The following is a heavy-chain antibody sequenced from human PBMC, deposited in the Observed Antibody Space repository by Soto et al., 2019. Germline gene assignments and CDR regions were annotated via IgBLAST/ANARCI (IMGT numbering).Heavy chain of an antibody. CDR3: ARDRTVVVPAASVHNWFDP. CDR2: IWYDGSNK. D-gene: IGHD2-2*01. CDR1: GFTFSSYG. V-gene: IGHV3-33*01. J-gene: IGHJ5*02. Sequence: QVQLVESGGGVVQPGRSLRLSCAASGFTFSSYGMHWVRQAPGKGLEWVAVIWYDGSNKYYADSVKGRFTISRDNSKNTLYLQMNSLRAEDTAVYYCARDRTVVVPAASVHNWFDPWGQGTLVTVSS.